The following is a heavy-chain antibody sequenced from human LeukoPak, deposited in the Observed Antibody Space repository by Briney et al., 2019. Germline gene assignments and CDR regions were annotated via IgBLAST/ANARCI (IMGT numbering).Heavy chain of an antibody. D-gene: IGHD2-21*01. Sequence: ASVKVSCKTSGYHFTGFYIHWVRQVPGQGLEWMGWMNPNSGDTKSAPKFQGRVAMTRVTSINTAYMEVTGLTPADTAIYYCARRGGALSDWGQGTPVTVTS. J-gene: IGHJ4*02. CDR1: GYHFTGFY. CDR2: MNPNSGDT. CDR3: ARRGGALSD. V-gene: IGHV1-2*02.